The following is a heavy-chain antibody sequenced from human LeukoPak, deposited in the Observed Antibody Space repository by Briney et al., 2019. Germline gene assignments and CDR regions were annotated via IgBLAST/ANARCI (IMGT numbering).Heavy chain of an antibody. V-gene: IGHV1-69*06. D-gene: IGHD6-19*01. CDR3: ARVRNRTPWAGTGGNYYYYMDV. CDR1: GGTLSSYA. J-gene: IGHJ6*03. Sequence: ASVKVSCKASGGTLSSYAISWVRQAPGQGLEWMGGIIPIFGTANYAQKFQGRVTITADKSTSTAYMELSSLRSEDTAVYYCARVRNRTPWAGTGGNYYYYMDVWGKGTTVTVSS. CDR2: IIPIFGTA.